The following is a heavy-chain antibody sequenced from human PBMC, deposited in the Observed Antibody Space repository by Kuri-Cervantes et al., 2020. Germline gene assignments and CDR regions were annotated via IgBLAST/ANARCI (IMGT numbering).Heavy chain of an antibody. CDR1: GFSLSTSGMC. J-gene: IGHJ4*02. Sequence: SGPTLVKPTQTLTLTCTFSGFSLSTSGMCVSWIRQPPGKALEWLARIVWDDDKYYSTSLKTRLTISKDTSKNQVVLTMTNMDPVDTATYYCAHLYYDILTGYYTSFDYWGQGTLVTVSS. D-gene: IGHD3-9*01. V-gene: IGHV2-70*12. CDR3: AHLYYDILTGYYTSFDY. CDR2: IVWDDDK.